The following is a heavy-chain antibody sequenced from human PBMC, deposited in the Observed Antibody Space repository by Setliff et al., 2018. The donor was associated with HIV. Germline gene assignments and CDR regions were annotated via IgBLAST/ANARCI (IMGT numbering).Heavy chain of an antibody. J-gene: IGHJ3*02. Sequence: KPSETLSLTCTVSGGSISSGVFYWSWIRQHPGRGLEWIGYIYYSGSTYYNPSLKSRVAVSVDTSKNQFSLTLTSVTAADTAIYYCARGRGAFDIWGQGTMVTVS. CDR1: GGSISSGVFY. CDR2: IYYSGST. V-gene: IGHV4-31*03. CDR3: ARGRGAFDI. D-gene: IGHD3-10*01.